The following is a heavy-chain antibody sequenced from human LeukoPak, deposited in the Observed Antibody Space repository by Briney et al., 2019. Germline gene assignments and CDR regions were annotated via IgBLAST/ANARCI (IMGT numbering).Heavy chain of an antibody. J-gene: IGHJ4*02. V-gene: IGHV1-2*02. D-gene: IGHD4-17*01. CDR2: INPKSGGT. Sequence: ASVKVSCKASGYTFTGYYMHWVRQAPGQGLEWMGWINPKSGGTKYAQKFQGRVTMTRDTSITTAYMELSRLRSDDTAVYYWARVQGYGDYFDYWGQGTLLTVSS. CDR3: ARVQGYGDYFDY. CDR1: GYTFTGYY.